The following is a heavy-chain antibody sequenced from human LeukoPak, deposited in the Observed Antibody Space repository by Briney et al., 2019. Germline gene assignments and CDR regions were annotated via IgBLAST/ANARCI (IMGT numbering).Heavy chain of an antibody. CDR1: GFTFSVYA. D-gene: IGHD2/OR15-2a*01. V-gene: IGHV3-23*01. Sequence: PGGSLRLSCATAGFTFSVYAMSWVRQAPGKGLEWVSTISDSVGSTNYADSVKGRFTISRGNSKNTLYLLMNELSAEDTAVYYCAKSHSLEYRGYFDYWGQGTLVTVSS. CDR2: ISDSVGST. J-gene: IGHJ4*02. CDR3: AKSHSLEYRGYFDY.